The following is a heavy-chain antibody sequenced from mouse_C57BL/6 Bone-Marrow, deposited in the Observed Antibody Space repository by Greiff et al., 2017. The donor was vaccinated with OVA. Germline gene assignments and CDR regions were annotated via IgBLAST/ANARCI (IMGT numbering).Heavy chain of an antibody. Sequence: LQESGPELVKPGASVQISCKASGYAFSSSWLNWVKQRPGKGLEWIGRIYPGDGDTNYNGKFKGKATLTADKASSPAYMQLSSLTSEDSAVYFCARSTIYYDYHGYFDVWGTGTTVTVSS. V-gene: IGHV1-82*01. D-gene: IGHD2-4*01. CDR3: ARSTIYYDYHGYFDV. J-gene: IGHJ1*03. CDR1: GYAFSSSW. CDR2: IYPGDGDT.